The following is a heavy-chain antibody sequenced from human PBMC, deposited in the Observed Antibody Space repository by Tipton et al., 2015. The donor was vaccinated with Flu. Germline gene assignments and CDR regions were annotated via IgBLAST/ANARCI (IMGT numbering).Heavy chain of an antibody. CDR2: INPNDRTT. V-gene: IGHV1-46*01. CDR3: TRVHDYRDSWSPWFDP. D-gene: IGHD4-11*01. CDR1: GYAFTNYY. J-gene: IGHJ5*02. Sequence: QLVQSGAEVQKPGASVKISCKTSGYAFTNYYVQWVRLAPGRGLEWVGIINPNDRTTFYAPKFQGRVTMTRDTSTSTVYMELRSLRFEDTAVYFCTRVHDYRDSWSPWFDPWGQGTLVTVSS.